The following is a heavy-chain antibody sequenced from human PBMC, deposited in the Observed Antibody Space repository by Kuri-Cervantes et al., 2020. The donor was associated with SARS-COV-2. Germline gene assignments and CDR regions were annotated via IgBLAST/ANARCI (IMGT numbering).Heavy chain of an antibody. Sequence: VKVSCKASGYTFTGYYMHWVRQAPGQGLEWMGRINPNSGGTNYAQKFQGRVTMTRDMSISTAYMELSRLRSDDTAVYCCARDPGGLDAFDIWGQGTMVTVSS. CDR1: GYTFTGYY. CDR2: INPNSGGT. CDR3: ARDPGGLDAFDI. J-gene: IGHJ3*02. V-gene: IGHV1-2*06. D-gene: IGHD4-23*01.